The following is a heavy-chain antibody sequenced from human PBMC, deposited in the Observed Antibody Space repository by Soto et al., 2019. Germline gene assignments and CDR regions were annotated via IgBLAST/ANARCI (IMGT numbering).Heavy chain of an antibody. CDR2: IKSQADGGTI. D-gene: IGHD1-26*01. V-gene: IGHV3-15*07. CDR1: GFTFSNVW. CDR3: ASRSGTYSPFYYYYGLDV. Sequence: PGGSLRLSCAASGFTFSNVWMNWVRQAPGEGLEWVGRIKSQADGGTIVYATPVKGRFTISRDDSKNTLYLQMNSLTTEDTAVYYCASRSGTYSPFYYYYGLDVWGQGTTVTVSS. J-gene: IGHJ6*02.